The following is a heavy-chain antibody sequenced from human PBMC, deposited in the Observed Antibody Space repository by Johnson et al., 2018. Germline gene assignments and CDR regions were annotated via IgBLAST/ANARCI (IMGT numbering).Heavy chain of an antibody. D-gene: IGHD1-14*01. CDR2: IKEDGSEK. Sequence: VQLVQSGGGLVQPGGSLRLSCAASGFSFNSYWMSWVRQTPGKGLEWVAAIKEDGSEKSYVDSVKGRFTISRDNAKNSLYLQMNSLRVEDTAGYYCSSLRRSEPFNSWGQGTMVTVSS. J-gene: IGHJ3*01. CDR1: GFSFNSYW. CDR3: SSLRRSEPFNS. V-gene: IGHV3-7*01.